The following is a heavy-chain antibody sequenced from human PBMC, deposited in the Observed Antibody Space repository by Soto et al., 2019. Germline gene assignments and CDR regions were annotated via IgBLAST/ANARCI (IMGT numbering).Heavy chain of an antibody. V-gene: IGHV3-23*01. CDR1: GFTVSSSA. J-gene: IGHJ6*02. Sequence: GGSLRLSCAASGFTVSSSAMSWVLKATGKGLEWVSAISGSGGSTYYADSVKGRFTISRDNSKNTLYLQMNSLRAEDTAVYYCAAGIAATARASYYYGMDVWGQGTTVTVSS. D-gene: IGHD6-13*01. CDR2: ISGSGGST. CDR3: AAGIAATARASYYYGMDV.